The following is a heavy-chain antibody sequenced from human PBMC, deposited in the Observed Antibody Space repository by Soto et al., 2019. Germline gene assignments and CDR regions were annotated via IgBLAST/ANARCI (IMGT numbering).Heavy chain of an antibody. J-gene: IGHJ5*02. V-gene: IGHV3-23*01. CDR2: VSGSGGTT. D-gene: IGHD3-10*01. Sequence: EVQLLESGGGFVQPGGSLRLACAASGFTFSSYGMSWVRQAPGKGLEWVSTVSGSGGTTYYADSVKGRFTISRDNSKNSLYLQMNSLRAEDTAVYYCVNLATSGSWGQGSLVTVSS. CDR3: VNLATSGS. CDR1: GFTFSSYG.